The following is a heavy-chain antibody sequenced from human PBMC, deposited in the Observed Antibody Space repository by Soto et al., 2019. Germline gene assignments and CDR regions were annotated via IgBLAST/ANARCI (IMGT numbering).Heavy chain of an antibody. CDR1: GYTFTNYY. Sequence: QVQLVQSGAEVKKPGASVKVSCKASGYTFTNYYIHWVRQAPGQGLEWMGIINPTSGSTNYAQKFQGRVTLTYDTSTTTAYMELSGLRSEDTAVLYCARDLAAGDHWGQGTLVNVS. CDR3: ARDLAAGDH. D-gene: IGHD6-13*01. V-gene: IGHV1-46*01. J-gene: IGHJ4*02. CDR2: INPTSGST.